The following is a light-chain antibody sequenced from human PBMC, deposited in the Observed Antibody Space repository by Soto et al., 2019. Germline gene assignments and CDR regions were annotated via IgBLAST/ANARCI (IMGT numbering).Light chain of an antibody. Sequence: EIVMTQSPATLSVSPGERAALSCRASQSVSGNLAWYQQNPGQAPRLLIYGASTRATGIPARFSGSGFGTEFTLTISSVKSEDFAVYYCQQYNYRPPAFGQGTRLEIK. V-gene: IGKV3-15*01. CDR2: GAS. J-gene: IGKJ5*01. CDR1: QSVSGN. CDR3: QQYNYRPPA.